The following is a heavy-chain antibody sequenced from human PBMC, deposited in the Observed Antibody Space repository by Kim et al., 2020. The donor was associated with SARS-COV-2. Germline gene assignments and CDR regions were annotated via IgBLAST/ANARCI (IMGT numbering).Heavy chain of an antibody. D-gene: IGHD1-26*01. V-gene: IGHV3-23*01. CDR1: LFSFSTYF. Sequence: SLLLSFSSSLFSFSTYFLFFFLHSPVNGLYFFSIISGSVFTKYYADSLKVRLTISIDNSKKIVFLLINGLRPEDTAIYFCAKRSYGFDYFDSWGQGTLVTVSS. CDR2: ISGSVFTK. J-gene: IGHJ4*02. CDR3: AKRSYGFDYFDS.